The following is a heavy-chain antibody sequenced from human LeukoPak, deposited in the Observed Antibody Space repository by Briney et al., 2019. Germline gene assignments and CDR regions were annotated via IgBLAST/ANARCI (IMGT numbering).Heavy chain of an antibody. CDR1: GYTFISYS. CDR2: ISPYSGNT. D-gene: IGHD3-22*01. Sequence: ASVKVSCKASGYTFISYSLTWVRQAPGQGLEWMGWISPYSGNTNYAENFQDRVTLTTDTSTGTAYMELRSLRSDDTAVCYCARDYDDSSGYLDYWGQGTLVTVSS. J-gene: IGHJ4*02. CDR3: ARDYDDSSGYLDY. V-gene: IGHV1-18*01.